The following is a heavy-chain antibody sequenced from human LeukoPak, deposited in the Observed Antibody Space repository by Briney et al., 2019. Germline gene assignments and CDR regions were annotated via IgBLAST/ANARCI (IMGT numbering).Heavy chain of an antibody. CDR2: ISPNSGGT. J-gene: IGHJ3*02. D-gene: IGHD3-22*01. Sequence: GASVKVSCKAPGYTFTGYYMHWVRQAPGQGLEWMGWISPNSGGTNYAQKFQGRVTMTRDTSISTAYMELSRLRSDDTAVYYCASLSYYYDSSGYRPHAFDIWGQGTMVTVSS. CDR3: ASLSYYYDSSGYRPHAFDI. CDR1: GYTFTGYY. V-gene: IGHV1-2*02.